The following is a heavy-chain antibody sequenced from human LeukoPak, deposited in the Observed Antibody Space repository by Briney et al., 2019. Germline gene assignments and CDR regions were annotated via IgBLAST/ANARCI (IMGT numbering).Heavy chain of an antibody. CDR2: IYYSGST. V-gene: IGHV4-39*01. CDR1: GGSISSSSYY. D-gene: IGHD2-15*01. Sequence: PSETLSLTCTVPGGSISSSSYYWGWIRQPPGKGLEWIGSIYYSGSTYYNPSLKSRVTISVDTSKNQFSLKLSSVTAADTAVYYCARRKGHGGHYFDYWGQGTLVTVSS. J-gene: IGHJ4*02. CDR3: ARRKGHGGHYFDY.